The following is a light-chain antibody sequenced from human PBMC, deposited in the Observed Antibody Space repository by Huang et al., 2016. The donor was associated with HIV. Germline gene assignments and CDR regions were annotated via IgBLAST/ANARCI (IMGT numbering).Light chain of an antibody. CDR2: DAS. CDR3: QHRSNWPPIT. CDR1: QGVSSY. Sequence: EIVLTQSPATLSLSPGERATLSCRASQGVSSYLAGYHQKPGQAPRLLIYDASNGATGIPARFSGSGSGTDFTLTISSLEPEDFAVYYCQHRSNWPPITFGQGTRLEIK. V-gene: IGKV3-11*01. J-gene: IGKJ5*01.